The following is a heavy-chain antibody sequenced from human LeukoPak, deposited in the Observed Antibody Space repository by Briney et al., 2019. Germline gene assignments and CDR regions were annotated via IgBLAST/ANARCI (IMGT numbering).Heavy chain of an antibody. J-gene: IGHJ4*02. Sequence: PSETLSLTCAVYGGSFSGYYWSWIRQHPGKGLEWIGYIYYSGSTYYNPSLKSRVTISVDTSKNQFSLKLSSVTAADTAVYYCASSTGYSSGWYSDYWGQGTLVTVSS. CDR1: GGSFSGYY. D-gene: IGHD6-19*01. CDR2: IYYSGST. CDR3: ASSTGYSSGWYSDY. V-gene: IGHV4-31*11.